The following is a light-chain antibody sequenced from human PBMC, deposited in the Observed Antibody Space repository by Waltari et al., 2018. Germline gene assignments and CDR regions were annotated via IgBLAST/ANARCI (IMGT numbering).Light chain of an antibody. Sequence: SYVLTQPPSVSVAPGKTARITCGGNNIGDKRVHWFQQKAGQAPVLVISFDSDRPSGIPERLSGSNSGNTATLTITRVEAGDEADYYCQVWDSSSDHWVFGGGTKLTVL. CDR2: FDS. CDR1: NIGDKR. V-gene: IGLV3-21*04. J-gene: IGLJ3*02. CDR3: QVWDSSSDHWV.